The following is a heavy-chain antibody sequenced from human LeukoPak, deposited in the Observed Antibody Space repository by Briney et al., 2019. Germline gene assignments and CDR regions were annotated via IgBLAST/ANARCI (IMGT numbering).Heavy chain of an antibody. Sequence: GGSLRLSCAASGFTFSGYWMSWVRQAPGKGLEWVANIKQDGSEKYYVDSVKGRFTISRDNAKNSLFLQMNSLRAEDTAVYYCARDWQWQQLDGDAFDIWGQGTMVTVSS. V-gene: IGHV3-7*04. CDR1: GFTFSGYW. CDR2: IKQDGSEK. CDR3: ARDWQWQQLDGDAFDI. D-gene: IGHD6-13*01. J-gene: IGHJ3*02.